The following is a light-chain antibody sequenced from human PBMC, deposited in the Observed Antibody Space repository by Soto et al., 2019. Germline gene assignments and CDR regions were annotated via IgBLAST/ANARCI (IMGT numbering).Light chain of an antibody. Sequence: IRRSPYPSHMYGSVGDRVTITCRASQTISSWLAWYQQKPCKAPRLLMYQASSVKSGVPSRFSGSGSETDFNLTITILQPDDTATYFCQPYSTYWWTFCQRPK. CDR1: QTISSW. J-gene: IGKJ1*01. V-gene: IGKV1-5*03. CDR3: QPYSTYWWT. CDR2: QAS.